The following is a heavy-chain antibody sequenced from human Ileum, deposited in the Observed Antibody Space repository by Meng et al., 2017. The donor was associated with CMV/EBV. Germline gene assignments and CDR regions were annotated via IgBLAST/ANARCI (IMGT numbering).Heavy chain of an antibody. D-gene: IGHD2-2*01. J-gene: IGHJ6*02. Sequence: ASVKVSCKASGYTFTSYDVNWVRQAPGQGLEWMGWMNPNSGNTGYAQKFQGRVTMPRNTSISTAYMELSSLRSEDTAVYYCARALKCSSTSCYTKYYYGTDVWGQGTTVTVSS. V-gene: IGHV1-8*01. CDR3: ARALKCSSTSCYTKYYYGTDV. CDR1: GYTFTSYD. CDR2: MNPNSGNT.